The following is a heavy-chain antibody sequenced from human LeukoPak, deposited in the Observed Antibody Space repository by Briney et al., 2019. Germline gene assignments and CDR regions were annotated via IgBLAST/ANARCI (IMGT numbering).Heavy chain of an antibody. CDR3: AREELRYFDWLLKDRYYFDY. J-gene: IGHJ4*02. D-gene: IGHD3-9*01. CDR1: GYTFTSYG. V-gene: IGHV1-18*01. CDR2: ISAYNGNT. Sequence: GSAKVSCKASGYTFTSYGISWVRQAPGQGLEWMGWISAYNGNTNYAQKLQGRVTMTTDTSTSTAYMELRSLRSDDTAVYYCAREELRYFDWLLKDRYYFDYWGQGTLVTVSS.